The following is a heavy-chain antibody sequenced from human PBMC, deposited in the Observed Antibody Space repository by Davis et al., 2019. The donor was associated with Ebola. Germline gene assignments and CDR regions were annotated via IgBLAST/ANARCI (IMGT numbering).Heavy chain of an antibody. CDR3: AREGIAAAGRYFDL. CDR2: FYHSGST. V-gene: IGHV4-30-2*01. CDR1: GGSINSGGYS. Sequence: PSETLSLTCAVSGGSINSGGYSWSWIRQPPGKGLEWIAYFYHSGSTYYNPSLKSRVTISVDTSKSQFSLKLSSVTAADTAVYYCAREGIAAAGRYFDLWGRGTLVTVSS. D-gene: IGHD6-13*01. J-gene: IGHJ2*01.